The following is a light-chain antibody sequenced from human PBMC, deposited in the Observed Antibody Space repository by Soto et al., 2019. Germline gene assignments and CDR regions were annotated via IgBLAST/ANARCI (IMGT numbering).Light chain of an antibody. J-gene: IGLJ2*01. CDR2: EVS. V-gene: IGLV2-14*01. CDR3: SSYTGSSINTVV. CDR1: SSDVGDYNY. Sequence: QSALTQPASVSGSPGQSITISCTGTSSDVGDYNYVSWYQQHPGKAPKVMIYEVSHRPSGVSNRFSGSKSGNTASLTISGLQAEDEAEYYCSSYTGSSINTVVFGGGTKLTVL.